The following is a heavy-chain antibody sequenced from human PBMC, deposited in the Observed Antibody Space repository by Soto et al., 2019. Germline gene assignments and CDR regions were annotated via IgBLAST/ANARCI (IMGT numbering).Heavy chain of an antibody. J-gene: IGHJ4*02. CDR1: GFTFDDYA. CDR3: AKTLGGDSGGVFDY. CDR2: ISHDGSDK. D-gene: IGHD2-21*02. V-gene: IGHV3-30-3*01. Sequence: PGGSLRLSCAASGFTFDDYAMHWVRQAPGKGLEWVALISHDGSDKYYADSVKGRFTISRDNFKNTLFLEMNSLRVEDTAVYFCAKTLGGDSGGVFDYWGLGTLVTVSS.